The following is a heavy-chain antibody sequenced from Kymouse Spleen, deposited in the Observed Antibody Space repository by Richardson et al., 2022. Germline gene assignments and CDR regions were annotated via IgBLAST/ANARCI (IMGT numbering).Heavy chain of an antibody. J-gene: IGHJ6*02. V-gene: IGHV4-4*02. CDR1: GGSISSSNW. D-gene: IGHD1-7*01. CDR3: ASYNWNYVDYYYYYGMDV. Sequence: QVQLQESGPGLVKPSGTLSLTCAVSGGSISSSNWWSWVRQPPGKGLEWIGEIYHSGSTNYNPSLKSRVTISVDKSKNQFSLKLSSVTAADTAVYYCASYNWNYVDYYYYYGMDVWGQGTTVTVSS. CDR2: IYHSGST.